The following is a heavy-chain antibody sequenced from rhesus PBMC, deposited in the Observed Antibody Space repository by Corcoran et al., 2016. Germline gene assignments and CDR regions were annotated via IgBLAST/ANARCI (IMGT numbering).Heavy chain of an antibody. CDR3: ARYTMTAMDY. CDR2: ILGGSGST. CDR1: GGSINITY. J-gene: IGHJ4*01. V-gene: IGHV4-147*01. Sequence: QVQLQESGPGLVKPSETLSLTCAVSGGSINITYWSWLRQSPGKGLEWIAHILGGSGSTSHNPSLKSRVTISTDTSKNQFSLKLTSVTAADTALYYCARYTMTAMDYWGQGVLVIVSS. D-gene: IGHD2-27*01.